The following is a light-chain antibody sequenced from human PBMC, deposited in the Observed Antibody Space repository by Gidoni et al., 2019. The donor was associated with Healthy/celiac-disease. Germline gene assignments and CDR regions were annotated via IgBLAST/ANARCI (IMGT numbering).Light chain of an antibody. V-gene: IGKV3-15*01. CDR1: QSVSSN. Sequence: DIVMTQSPATLSGSPGERATLSCRASQSVSSNLAWYQQKPGQAPRLLIYGASTRATGIPARFSGSGSGTEFTLTISSLQSEDFAVYYCQQYNNWPWTFGQGTKVEIK. CDR2: GAS. CDR3: QQYNNWPWT. J-gene: IGKJ1*01.